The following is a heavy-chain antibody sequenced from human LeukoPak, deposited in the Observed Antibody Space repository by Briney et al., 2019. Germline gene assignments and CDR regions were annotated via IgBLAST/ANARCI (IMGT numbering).Heavy chain of an antibody. J-gene: IGHJ4*02. V-gene: IGHV4-59*01. CDR2: IYYSGST. Sequence: PSETLSLTCTVSGGSISSYYWSWIRQPPGKGLEWIGYIYYSGSTNYNPSLKSRVTISVDTSKNQFSLKLSSVTAADTAVYYCARVVIGSSGYYHFDYWGQGTLVTVSP. CDR3: ARVVIGSSGYYHFDY. CDR1: GGSISSYY. D-gene: IGHD3-22*01.